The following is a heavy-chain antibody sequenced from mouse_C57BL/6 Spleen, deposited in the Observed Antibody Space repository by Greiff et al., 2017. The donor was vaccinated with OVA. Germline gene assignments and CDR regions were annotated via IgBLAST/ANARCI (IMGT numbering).Heavy chain of an antibody. CDR2: INPSSGYT. J-gene: IGHJ4*01. V-gene: IGHV1-4*01. CDR1: GYTFTSYT. Sequence: QVQLQQSGAELARPGASVKMSCKASGYTFTSYTMHWVKQRPGQGLEWIGYINPSSGYTKYNQKFKDKATLTADKSSSTAYMQLSSLTSEDSAVYYCAREGSKYAMDDWGQGTSVTVSS. D-gene: IGHD2-5*01. CDR3: AREGSKYAMDD.